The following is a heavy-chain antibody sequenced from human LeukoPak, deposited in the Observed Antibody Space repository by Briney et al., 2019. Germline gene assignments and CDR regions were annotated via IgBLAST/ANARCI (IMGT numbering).Heavy chain of an antibody. V-gene: IGHV4-34*01. CDR3: ARVPRYSSGWYS. Sequence: SETLSLTCAVYGGSFSGYYWSWIRQPPGKGLEWIGEINHSGSTNYNPSLKSRVTISVDTSKNQFSLKLSSVTAADTAVYYCARVPRYSSGWYSWGQGTLVTVSS. CDR1: GGSFSGYY. D-gene: IGHD6-19*01. J-gene: IGHJ4*02. CDR2: INHSGST.